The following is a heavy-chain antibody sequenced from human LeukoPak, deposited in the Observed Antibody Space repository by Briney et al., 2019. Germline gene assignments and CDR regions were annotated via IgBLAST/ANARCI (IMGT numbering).Heavy chain of an antibody. D-gene: IGHD3-10*01. CDR1: GFTVSGNY. J-gene: IGHJ4*02. CDR2: LSGSGGST. V-gene: IGHV3-23*01. Sequence: GGSLRLSCAASGFTVSGNYMTWVRQAPGKGLEWVSALSGSGGSTYYADSVKGRFTISRDNSKNTLYLQMNSLRADDTAVYYCAKRSGSYGPFDYWGQGILVTVSS. CDR3: AKRSGSYGPFDY.